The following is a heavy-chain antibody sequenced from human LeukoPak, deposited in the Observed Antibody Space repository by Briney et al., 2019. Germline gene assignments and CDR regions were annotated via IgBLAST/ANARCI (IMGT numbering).Heavy chain of an antibody. CDR1: GGSISSGNYY. V-gene: IGHV4-30-4*01. D-gene: IGHD3-9*01. Sequence: SETLSLTCTVSGGSISSGNYYWSWIRQPPGKGLECIGCISYSGRTDYNPSLKSRLTISLDTSKNQFSLKLSSVTAADTAVYYXARDGGYFGAFDIWGQGTMVTVSS. CDR2: ISYSGRT. J-gene: IGHJ3*02. CDR3: ARDGGYFGAFDI.